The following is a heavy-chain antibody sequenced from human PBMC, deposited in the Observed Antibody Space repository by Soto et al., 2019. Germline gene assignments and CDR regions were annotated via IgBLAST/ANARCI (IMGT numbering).Heavy chain of an antibody. CDR3: AKDSRRYCSSTSCYIFAY. J-gene: IGHJ4*01. CDR2: ISGSGGST. CDR1: GFTFSSYA. Sequence: EVQLLESGGGLVQPGGSLRLSCAASGFTFSSYAMSWVRQAPGKGLEWVSAISGSGGSTYYADSVKGRFTISRDNSKNTLYLQMNSLRAEDTAVYYCAKDSRRYCSSTSCYIFAYWGHGTLVTVSS. V-gene: IGHV3-23*01. D-gene: IGHD2-2*02.